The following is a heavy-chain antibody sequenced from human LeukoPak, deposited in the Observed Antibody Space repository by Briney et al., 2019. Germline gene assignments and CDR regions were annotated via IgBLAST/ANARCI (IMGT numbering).Heavy chain of an antibody. J-gene: IGHJ2*01. V-gene: IGHV3-66*01. CDR3: AKVYGDYVFDL. Sequence: PGGSQRLSCAASGFTVSSNCMSWVRQAPGKGLEWVSVIYSGGSTYYADSVKGRFTISRDNSKNTLYLQMNSLRAEDTAVYYCAKVYGDYVFDLWCRGTLVTVSS. D-gene: IGHD4-17*01. CDR1: GFTVSSNC. CDR2: IYSGGST.